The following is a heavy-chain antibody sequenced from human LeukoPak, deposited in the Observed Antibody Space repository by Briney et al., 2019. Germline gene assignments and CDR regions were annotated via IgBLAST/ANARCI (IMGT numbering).Heavy chain of an antibody. D-gene: IGHD6-25*01. CDR2: IRYDGSNK. CDR1: GFTFSSYG. V-gene: IGHV3-30*02. CDR3: ARVLTVRSGGYDAFDI. Sequence: GGSLRLSCAASGFTFSSYGMHWVRQAPGKGLEWVAFIRYDGSNKYYADSVKGRFTISRDNSKNTLHLQMNSLRAGDTAVYYCARVLTVRSGGYDAFDIWGQGTMVTVSS. J-gene: IGHJ3*02.